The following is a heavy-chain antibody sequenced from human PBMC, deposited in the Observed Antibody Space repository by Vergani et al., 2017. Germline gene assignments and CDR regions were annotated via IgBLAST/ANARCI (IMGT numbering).Heavy chain of an antibody. J-gene: IGHJ4*02. V-gene: IGHV3-48*03. CDR1: GFTFSSYE. Sequence: EVQLVESGGGLVQPGGSLRLSCAASGFTFSSYEMNWVRQAPGKGPEWVSYISSSGSTIYYADSVKGRFTISRDNAKNSLYLQMNSLRAEDTAVYYCARWSYSSGFAYWGQGTLVTVSS. CDR3: ARWSYSSGFAY. CDR2: ISSSGSTI. D-gene: IGHD3-22*01.